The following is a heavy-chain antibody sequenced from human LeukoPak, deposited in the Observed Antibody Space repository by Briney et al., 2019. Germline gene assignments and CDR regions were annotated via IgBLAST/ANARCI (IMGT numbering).Heavy chain of an antibody. V-gene: IGHV4-59*01. Sequence: PSETLSLTCTVSGGSISSYYWSWIRQPPGEGLQYIGYIQYSGSTNYNPSLKSRVTISVDTSKNQFSLKLSSVTAADTAVYYCARYYDSSGYWSTPHFDYWGQGTLVTVSS. CDR2: IQYSGST. D-gene: IGHD3-22*01. CDR1: GGSISSYY. CDR3: ARYYDSSGYWSTPHFDY. J-gene: IGHJ4*02.